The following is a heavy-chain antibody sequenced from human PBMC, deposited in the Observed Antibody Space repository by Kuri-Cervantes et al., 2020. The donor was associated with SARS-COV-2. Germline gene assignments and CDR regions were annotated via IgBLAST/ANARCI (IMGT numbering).Heavy chain of an antibody. CDR1: GFTFSSYS. Sequence: GGSLRLSCAASGFTFSSYSMNWVRQAPGKGLEWVANIKQDGSEKYYVDSVKGRFTISRDNAKNSLYLQMNSLRAEDTAVYYCVRSFDHWGQGHLVTVSS. J-gene: IGHJ4*02. V-gene: IGHV3-7*03. CDR2: IKQDGSEK. CDR3: VRSFDH.